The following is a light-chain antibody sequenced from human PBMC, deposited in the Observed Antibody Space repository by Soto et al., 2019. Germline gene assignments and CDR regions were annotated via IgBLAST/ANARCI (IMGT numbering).Light chain of an antibody. V-gene: IGKV3-20*01. CDR2: GAS. Sequence: EIVLTQSPGTLSLSPGERATLSCRASQSVSSNFLAWYQQKPGQAPRLLIYGASSRATGIPDRFSGSGSGPDFPLTISRLEPEDFAVYYCQQYGSSPWTFGQGTKMEIK. CDR3: QQYGSSPWT. CDR1: QSVSSNF. J-gene: IGKJ1*01.